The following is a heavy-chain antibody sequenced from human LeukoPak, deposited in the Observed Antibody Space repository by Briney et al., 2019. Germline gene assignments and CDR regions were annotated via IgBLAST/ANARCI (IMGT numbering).Heavy chain of an antibody. J-gene: IGHJ4*02. CDR1: GFTFSSYA. D-gene: IGHD3-9*01. V-gene: IGHV3-21*01. Sequence: GGSLRLSCAASGFTFSSYAMGWVRQAPGKGLEWVSSISSSSSYIYYADSVKGRFTISRDNGKNSLYLQMNSLRAEDTAVYYCATDDRLPLDYWGQGTLVTVSS. CDR2: ISSSSSYI. CDR3: ATDDRLPLDY.